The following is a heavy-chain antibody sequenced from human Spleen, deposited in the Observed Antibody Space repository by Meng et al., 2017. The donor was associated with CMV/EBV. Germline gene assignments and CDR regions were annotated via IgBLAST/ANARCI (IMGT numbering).Heavy chain of an antibody. D-gene: IGHD6-13*01. Sequence: KASGDTFTSYYMHWVRQAPGQGLEWMGIINPSGGSTSYAQKFQGRVTMTRDTSTSTVYMELSSLRSEDTAVYYCARVPIAAAGTVFDYWGQGTLVTVSS. CDR1: GDTFTSYY. J-gene: IGHJ4*02. V-gene: IGHV1-46*01. CDR3: ARVPIAAAGTVFDY. CDR2: INPSGGST.